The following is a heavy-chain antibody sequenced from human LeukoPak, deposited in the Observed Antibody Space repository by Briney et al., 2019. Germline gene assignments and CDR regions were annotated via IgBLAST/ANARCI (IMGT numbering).Heavy chain of an antibody. D-gene: IGHD1-26*01. CDR1: GFTFSTYS. J-gene: IGHJ4*02. CDR2: ISYSGST. CDR3: VRVKSGSISDS. Sequence: SGGSLRLSCAASGFTFSTYSMNWVRQPPGKGLEWIASISYSGSTYYNPSVKSRVTISRDTSKNQFSLSLNSVTAADTAIYYCVRVKSGSISDSWGQGTLVTVSS. V-gene: IGHV4-39*07.